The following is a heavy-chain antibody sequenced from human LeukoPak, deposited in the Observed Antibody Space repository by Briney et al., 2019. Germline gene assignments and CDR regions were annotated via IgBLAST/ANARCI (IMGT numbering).Heavy chain of an antibody. V-gene: IGHV3-48*03. CDR2: ISSSGTTR. Sequence: GGSLRLSCAASEFSFSDHEMIWVRQAPGQGLEWVSYISSSGTTRYYAPSVKDRFTMSRDIAKNSLYLQMNSLRAEDTAVYYCAGRGRGSYSYGYYFHGMDVWGQGTTVTVSS. CDR1: EFSFSDHE. CDR3: AGRGRGSYSYGYYFHGMDV. J-gene: IGHJ6*02. D-gene: IGHD3-22*01.